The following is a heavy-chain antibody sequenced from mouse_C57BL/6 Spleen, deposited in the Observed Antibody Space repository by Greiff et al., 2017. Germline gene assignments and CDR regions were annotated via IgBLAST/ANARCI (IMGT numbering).Heavy chain of an antibody. V-gene: IGHV1-69*01. CDR2: IDPSDSYT. CDR1: GYTFTSYW. CDR3: ARDELTTVVATDWYFDV. Sequence: VQLQQPGAELVMPGASVKLSCKASGYTFTSYWMHWVKQRPGQGLEWIGEIDPSDSYTNYNQKFKGKSTLTVDKSSSTAYMQLSSLTSEDSAVYYCARDELTTVVATDWYFDVWGTGTTVTVSS. D-gene: IGHD1-1*01. J-gene: IGHJ1*03.